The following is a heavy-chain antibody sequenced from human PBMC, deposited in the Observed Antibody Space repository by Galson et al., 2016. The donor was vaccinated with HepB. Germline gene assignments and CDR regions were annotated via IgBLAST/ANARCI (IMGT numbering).Heavy chain of an antibody. CDR3: VRARTLPASAGMDV. J-gene: IGHJ6*02. CDR2: ISTDGSST. CDR1: GFTFSTSW. D-gene: IGHD2-2*01. V-gene: IGHV3-74*01. Sequence: SLRLSCAASGFTFSTSWMHWVRQAQGKGLVWVSRISTDGSSTIYADSVKGRFTVSRDNAKNTLYLQMTSLRAEDTAVYYCVRARTLPASAGMDVWGQGTTVTVSS.